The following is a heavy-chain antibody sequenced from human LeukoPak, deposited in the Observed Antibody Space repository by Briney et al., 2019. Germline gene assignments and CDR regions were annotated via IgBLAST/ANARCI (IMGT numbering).Heavy chain of an antibody. CDR2: ISGSGGST. J-gene: IGHJ6*02. D-gene: IGHD6-19*01. Sequence: GGSLRLSCAASGFTFSTYAMTWVRQAPGKGLEWVSTISGSGGSTYYADSVKGRFTISRDNSENTVFLQMNSLRAEAAAVYYCAKVRGSSGPQYGMDVWGQGTTVTVSS. V-gene: IGHV3-23*01. CDR3: AKVRGSSGPQYGMDV. CDR1: GFTFSTYA.